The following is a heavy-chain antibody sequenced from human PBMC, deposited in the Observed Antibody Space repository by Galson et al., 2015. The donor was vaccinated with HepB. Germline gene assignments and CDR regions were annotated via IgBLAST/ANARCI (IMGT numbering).Heavy chain of an antibody. Sequence: SLRLSCAASGFTVSSDYMSWVRQAPGKGLEWVSIIYSGGSTHYADSVKGRFSVSRDNSRNTLYLQMNSLRAEDTALYYCARATSGRFSFGNAFDAWGQGTMVTVSS. J-gene: IGHJ3*01. CDR2: IYSGGST. V-gene: IGHV3-66*01. D-gene: IGHD3-3*01. CDR3: ARATSGRFSFGNAFDA. CDR1: GFTVSSDY.